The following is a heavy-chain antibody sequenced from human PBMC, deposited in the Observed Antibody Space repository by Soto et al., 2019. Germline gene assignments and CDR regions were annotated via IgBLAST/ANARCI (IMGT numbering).Heavy chain of an antibody. D-gene: IGHD2-21*02. V-gene: IGHV1-69*01. J-gene: IGHJ4*02. CDR3: ARDQLVYCGGDCYYFDY. CDR2: IIPIFGTA. CDR1: GGTFSSYA. Sequence: QVQLVQSGAEVKKPGSSVKVSCKASGGTFSSYAISWVRQAPGQGLEWMGGIIPIFGTANYAQKFQGRVTITADESTSTAYMQLSSLRSEDTAVYYCARDQLVYCGGDCYYFDYWGQGTLVTVSS.